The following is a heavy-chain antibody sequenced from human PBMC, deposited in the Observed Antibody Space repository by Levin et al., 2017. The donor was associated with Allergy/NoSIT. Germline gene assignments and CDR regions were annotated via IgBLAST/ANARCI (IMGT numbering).Heavy chain of an antibody. CDR1: GFTFSSYW. CDR3: AREGGYSYSLVTLPFDP. Sequence: GGSLRLSCAASGFTFSSYWMHWVRQAPGKGLVWVSRINSDGSSTSYADSVKGRFTISRDNAKNTLYLQMNSLRAEDTAVYYCAREGGYSYSLVTLPFDPWGQGTLVTVSS. CDR2: INSDGSST. V-gene: IGHV3-74*01. J-gene: IGHJ5*02. D-gene: IGHD5-18*01.